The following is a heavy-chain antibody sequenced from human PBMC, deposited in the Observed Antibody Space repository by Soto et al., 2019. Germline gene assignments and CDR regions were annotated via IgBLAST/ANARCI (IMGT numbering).Heavy chain of an antibody. D-gene: IGHD3-3*01. CDR1: GGSISSYY. J-gene: IGHJ6*02. V-gene: IGHV4-59*01. CDR2: IYYSGST. CDR3: AVATYYDFWSGLRGGYYYGMDV. Sequence: SETLSLTXTVSGGSISSYYWSWIRQPPGKGLEWIGYIYYSGSTNYNPSLKSQVTISVDTSKNQFSLKLSSVTAADTAVYYCAVATYYDFWSGLRGGYYYGMDVWGQGTTVTVSS.